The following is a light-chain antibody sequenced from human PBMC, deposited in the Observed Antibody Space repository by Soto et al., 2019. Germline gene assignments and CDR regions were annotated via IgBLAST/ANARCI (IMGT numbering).Light chain of an antibody. J-gene: IGLJ3*02. CDR3: CSYAGSSVGV. CDR1: SSDVGGYKY. V-gene: IGLV2-11*01. CDR2: DVT. Sequence: QSALPQPRSVSGSPGQSVIISCTGTSSDVGGYKYVSWYQHHPGKAPRLVIYDVTERPSGVPDRFSGSKSGNTASLTISGLQAEDEAEYHCCSYAGSSVGVFGGGTKLTVL.